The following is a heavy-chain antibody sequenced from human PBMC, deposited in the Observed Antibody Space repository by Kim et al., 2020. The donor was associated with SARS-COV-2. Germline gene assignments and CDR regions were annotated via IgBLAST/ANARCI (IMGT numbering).Heavy chain of an antibody. V-gene: IGHV1-18*01. Sequence: ASVKVSCKASGYTFTSYGISWVRQAPGQGLEWMGWISAYNGNTNYAQKLQGRVTMTTDTSTSTAYMELRSLRSDDTAVYYCARDDGYYYDSSGYPAIYYYYGMDVWGQGTTVTVSS. CDR3: ARDDGYYYDSSGYPAIYYYYGMDV. CDR2: ISAYNGNT. CDR1: GYTFTSYG. J-gene: IGHJ6*02. D-gene: IGHD3-22*01.